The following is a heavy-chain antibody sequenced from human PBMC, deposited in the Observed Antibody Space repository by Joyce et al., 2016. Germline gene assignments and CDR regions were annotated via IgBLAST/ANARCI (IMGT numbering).Heavy chain of an antibody. Sequence: QVQLQESGPGLVKPSETLSLTCTVSDGSINNNYWSWIRQPPGKGLEWIAYIYSSRNTNYNPSLKSRVTISADTSKNQFSLKLSSVTAADTALYFCARLEVVLSAAAKKADWYFDLWGRGTLVTVSS. J-gene: IGHJ2*01. CDR3: ARLEVVLSAAAKKADWYFDL. V-gene: IGHV4-59*01. CDR1: DGSINNNY. CDR2: IYSSRNT. D-gene: IGHD2-2*01.